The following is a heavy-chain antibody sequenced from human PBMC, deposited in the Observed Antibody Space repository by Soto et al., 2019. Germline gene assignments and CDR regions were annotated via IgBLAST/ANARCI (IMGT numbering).Heavy chain of an antibody. Sequence: QVQLVESGGGVVQPGRSLRLSCAASGFTFSTYGLHWVRQAPGKGLEWVAVIWHDGSKKDYSDSVKGRFTISRDNSKNTLYMQMNSLRADDTAVYYCVRGAGGFFYYMDVWGKGTTVTVSS. J-gene: IGHJ6*03. CDR2: IWHDGSKK. CDR3: VRGAGGFFYYMDV. V-gene: IGHV3-33*01. CDR1: GFTFSTYG. D-gene: IGHD5-12*01.